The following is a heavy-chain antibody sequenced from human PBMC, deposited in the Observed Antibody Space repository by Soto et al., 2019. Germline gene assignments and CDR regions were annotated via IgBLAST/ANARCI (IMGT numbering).Heavy chain of an antibody. J-gene: IGHJ4*02. CDR3: AKTTVPFGRSAVAGPFDY. CDR2: ISYDGNNI. D-gene: IGHD6-19*01. V-gene: IGHV3-30*18. CDR1: GFTFSSFG. Sequence: QVQLVESGGGVVQPGRSLRLSCAASGFTFSSFGIHWVRQAPGKGLEWVAVISYDGNNIYYADFVKGRFTISRDNSKNTLYLQINSLRAEDTAVYYCAKTTVPFGRSAVAGPFDYWGEGALVTVSS.